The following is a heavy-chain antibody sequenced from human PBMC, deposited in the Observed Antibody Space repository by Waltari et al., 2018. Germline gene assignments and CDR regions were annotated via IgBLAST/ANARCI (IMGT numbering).Heavy chain of an antibody. Sequence: QVQLQESGPGLVKPSETLSLTCTVSGGSISRYYWSWIRQPAGKGLEWIGRIYTSGSTNYNPSLKSRVTMSVDTSKNQFSLKLSSVTAADTAVYYCAREGVVLVAATEAFDIWGQGTMVTVSS. CDR3: AREGVVLVAATEAFDI. D-gene: IGHD2-15*01. CDR1: GGSISRYY. J-gene: IGHJ3*02. CDR2: IYTSGST. V-gene: IGHV4-4*07.